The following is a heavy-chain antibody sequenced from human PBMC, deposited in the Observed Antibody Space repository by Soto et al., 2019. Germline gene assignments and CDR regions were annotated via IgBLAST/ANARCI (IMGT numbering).Heavy chain of an antibody. Sequence: GGSLRLSCAASGFTFSSYSMNWVRQAPGKGLEWVSSISSSSSYIYYADSVKGRFTISRDNAKNSLYLQMNSLRAEDTAVYYCATNSGSDDAFDIWGQGTMVTVSS. CDR3: ATNSGSDDAFDI. CDR2: ISSSSSYI. V-gene: IGHV3-21*01. D-gene: IGHD1-26*01. CDR1: GFTFSSYS. J-gene: IGHJ3*02.